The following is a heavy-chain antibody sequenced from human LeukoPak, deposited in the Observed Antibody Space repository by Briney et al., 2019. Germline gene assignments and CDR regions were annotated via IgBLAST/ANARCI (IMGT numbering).Heavy chain of an antibody. V-gene: IGHV3-73*01. CDR2: IRSKTNNYAT. CDR1: GFSISASA. Sequence: GGSLRLSCAASGFSISASAMHWVRQASGKGLEWISRIRSKTNNYATAYAASVKGRFTISRDDSKNTAYLQMNSLKTEDTAVYYCTRGEDIVVDWGQGTLVTVSS. CDR3: TRGEDIVVD. D-gene: IGHD2-15*01. J-gene: IGHJ4*02.